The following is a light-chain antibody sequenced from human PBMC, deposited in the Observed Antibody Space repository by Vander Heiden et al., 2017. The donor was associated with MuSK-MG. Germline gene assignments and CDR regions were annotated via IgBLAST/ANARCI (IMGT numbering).Light chain of an antibody. CDR1: SSDVGGYNY. Sequence: QSALTQPPSASGSPGQSVTISCAGTSSDVGGYNYVSWYQQHPSKAPKLMIYEVSKRPSGVPDRFSGSKAGNTASLTVSGLQTEDEADYYCSSYAGRNNLVCGGGTKLTVL. J-gene: IGLJ3*02. CDR2: EVS. V-gene: IGLV2-8*01. CDR3: SSYAGRNNLV.